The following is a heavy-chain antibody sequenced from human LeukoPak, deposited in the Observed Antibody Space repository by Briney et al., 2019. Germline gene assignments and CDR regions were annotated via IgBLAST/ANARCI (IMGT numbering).Heavy chain of an antibody. Sequence: GGSLRLSCAASGFTFSDYYMTWIRQAPGKGLEWLSYISGSGSYTNYADSVKGRFTISRDNSKNTLYLQMNSLRDEDTAIYYCAKHLEVATIMSALDIWGQGTLVTVSS. D-gene: IGHD5-12*01. CDR1: GFTFSDYY. J-gene: IGHJ3*02. CDR3: AKHLEVATIMSALDI. V-gene: IGHV3-11*03. CDR2: ISGSGSYT.